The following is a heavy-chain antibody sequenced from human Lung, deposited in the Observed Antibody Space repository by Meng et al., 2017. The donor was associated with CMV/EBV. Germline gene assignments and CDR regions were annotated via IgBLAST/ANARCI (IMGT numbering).Heavy chain of an antibody. CDR1: GFTFSNSY. J-gene: IGHJ4*02. CDR2: IKYDGSEK. V-gene: IGHV3-7*01. CDR3: ARDPHFGALEY. Sequence: SCIASGFTFSNSYMSWLRQPPGKGLEWVANIKYDGSEKAYVGSVKGRFTISRDNTKNSLYLQMNSLTAEDTAVYYCARDPHFGALEYWVQGNLVTVSS. D-gene: IGHD3-10*01.